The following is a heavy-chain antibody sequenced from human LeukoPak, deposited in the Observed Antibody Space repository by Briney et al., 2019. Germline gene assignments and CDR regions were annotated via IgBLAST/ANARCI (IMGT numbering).Heavy chain of an antibody. D-gene: IGHD6-13*01. CDR3: ARSGSSSWSSLLDY. Sequence: AASVKVSCKASGYLFTIYGMTWVPRAPGQGLEGMEGITPFNDRTVLTDKFRGRVTLNTDTTTAYSTMRKLRSDDTAVYYCARSGSSSWSSLLDYGAQGSLVIVSS. V-gene: IGHV1-18*04. CDR1: GYLFTIYG. J-gene: IGHJ4*02. CDR2: ITPFNDRT.